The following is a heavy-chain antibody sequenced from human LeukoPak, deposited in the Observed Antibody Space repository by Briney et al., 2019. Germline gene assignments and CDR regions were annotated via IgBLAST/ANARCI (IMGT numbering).Heavy chain of an antibody. CDR3: ATDIVGATPDAFDI. D-gene: IGHD1-26*01. V-gene: IGHV3-11*01. CDR2: ISSSGSTI. J-gene: IGHJ3*02. Sequence: PGGSLRLSCAASGFTFSDYYMSWIRQAPGKGLEWVSYISSSGSTIYYADSVKGRFTISRDNAKNSLYLQMNSLRAEDTAVYYCATDIVGATPDAFDIWGQGTMVTVSS. CDR1: GFTFSDYY.